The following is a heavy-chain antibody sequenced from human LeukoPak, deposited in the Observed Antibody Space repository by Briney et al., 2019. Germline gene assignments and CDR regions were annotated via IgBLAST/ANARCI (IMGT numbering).Heavy chain of an antibody. D-gene: IGHD3-16*01. CDR2: IIPIFGTA. J-gene: IGHJ4*02. CDR3: ARVILGMPSDVNQYYFDY. V-gene: IGHV1-69*13. Sequence: ASVNVPCKASGGTFSSYAISWVRQAPGQGLEWMGGIIPIFGTANYAQKFQGRVTITADESTSTAYMELSSLRSEDTAVYYCARVILGMPSDVNQYYFDYWGQGTLVTVSS. CDR1: GGTFSSYA.